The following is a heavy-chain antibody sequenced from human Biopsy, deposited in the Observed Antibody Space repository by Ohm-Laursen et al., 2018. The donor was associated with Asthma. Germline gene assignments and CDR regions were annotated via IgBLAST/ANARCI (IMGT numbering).Heavy chain of an antibody. CDR1: SGSGGYMSSGNYY. D-gene: IGHD6-13*01. J-gene: IGHJ6*02. Sequence: SDTLSLTCSLSSGSGGYMSSGNYYWGWIRQPPGKGLEWIGSIYYSGTTYYTSSLESRVTVSAATSKNQCSLKLTSVTAADTAVYYCVRGSSSWHHGPFHYYYGMDVWGQGTTATVSS. CDR3: VRGSSSWHHGPFHYYYGMDV. CDR2: IYYSGTT. V-gene: IGHV4-39*01.